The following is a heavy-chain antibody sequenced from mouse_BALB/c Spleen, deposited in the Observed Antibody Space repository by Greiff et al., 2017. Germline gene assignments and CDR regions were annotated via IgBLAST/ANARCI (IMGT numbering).Heavy chain of an antibody. CDR2: IWSGGST. J-gene: IGHJ4*01. Sequence: VQLVESGAGLVQPSQSLSISCTASGFSLTSYDVHWVRQTPGKGLEWLGGIWSGGSTDYNASFISRLSISKDNSKSQVCLRMNSLQANDTAIYYCSSYDYDDDAMDYWGQGTSVTVSS. CDR3: SSYDYDDDAMDY. V-gene: IGHV2-2*02. D-gene: IGHD2-4*01. CDR1: GFSLTSYD.